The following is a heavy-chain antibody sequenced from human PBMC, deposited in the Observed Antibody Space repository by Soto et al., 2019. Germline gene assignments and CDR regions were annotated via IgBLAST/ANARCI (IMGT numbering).Heavy chain of an antibody. CDR1: GGSISSYY. CDR2: IYYSGST. CDR3: ARVGSQYDFWSGYYGGLLGYYYFMDV. V-gene: IGHV4-59*01. D-gene: IGHD3-3*01. Sequence: SLTCTVSGGSISSYYWSWIRQPPGKGLEWIGYIYYSGSTNYNPSLKSRVTISVDTSKNQFSLKLSSVTAADTAVYYCARVGSQYDFWSGYYGGLLGYYYFMDVWGKGTTVTVSS. J-gene: IGHJ6*03.